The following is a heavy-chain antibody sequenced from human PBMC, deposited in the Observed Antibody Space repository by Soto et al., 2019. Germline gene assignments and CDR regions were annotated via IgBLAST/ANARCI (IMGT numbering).Heavy chain of an antibody. CDR3: ARHFSVDYFDD. CDR2: IYYSGTT. CDR1: GDSITSNSYF. V-gene: IGHV4-39*01. Sequence: PSETLSLTCTVSGDSITSNSYFWAWIRQPPGKGLEWIGSIYYSGTTYYNPSLKSRVTISVDRSKNQFSQKLSSVTAADTAVYYCARHFSVDYFDDWGPGALVTVSS. J-gene: IGHJ4*02.